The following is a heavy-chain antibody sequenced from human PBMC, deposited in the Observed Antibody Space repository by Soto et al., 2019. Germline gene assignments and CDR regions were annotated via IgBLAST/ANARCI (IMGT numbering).Heavy chain of an antibody. D-gene: IGHD6-13*01. V-gene: IGHV1-3*01. CDR2: INAGNGNT. CDR1: GYTFTSYA. Sequence: ASVKVSCKASGYTFTSYAMHWVRQAPGQRLEWMGWINAGNGNTKYSQKFQGRVTMTRNTSISTAYMELSSLRSEDTAVYYCARGNRIAAAGTTKLYYFDYWGQGTLVTVSS. CDR3: ARGNRIAAAGTTKLYYFDY. J-gene: IGHJ4*02.